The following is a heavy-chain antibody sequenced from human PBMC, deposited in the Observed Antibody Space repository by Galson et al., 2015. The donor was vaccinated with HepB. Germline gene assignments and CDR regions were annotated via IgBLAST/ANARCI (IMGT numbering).Heavy chain of an antibody. CDR3: ARDPLLEHTSSGGLNYYGMDV. J-gene: IGHJ6*02. V-gene: IGHV3-33*01. CDR1: GFTFSTYG. Sequence: SLRLSCAASGFTFSTYGMHWVRQAPGKGLEWVAVIWYDGSRKYYAGSVKGRFTISRDNSKSTLYLQINSLRAEDTAVYYCARDPLLEHTSSGGLNYYGMDVWGQGTTVIVSS. CDR2: IWYDGSRK. D-gene: IGHD6-6*01.